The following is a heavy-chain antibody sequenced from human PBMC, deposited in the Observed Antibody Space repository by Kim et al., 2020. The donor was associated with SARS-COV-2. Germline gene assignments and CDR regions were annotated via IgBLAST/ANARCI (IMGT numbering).Heavy chain of an antibody. J-gene: IGHJ5*02. CDR3: ARETSVVVGTFDP. D-gene: IGHD2-15*01. Sequence: YVAFVKGRITISRDNAKNSLYLQMNSLRAEDTAVYYCARETSVVVGTFDPWGQGTLVTVSS. V-gene: IGHV3-7*03.